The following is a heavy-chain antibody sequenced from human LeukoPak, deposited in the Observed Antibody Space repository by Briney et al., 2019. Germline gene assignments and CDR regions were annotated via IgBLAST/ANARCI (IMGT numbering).Heavy chain of an antibody. D-gene: IGHD3-9*01. CDR3: AGGTGFIIKD. J-gene: IGHJ4*02. V-gene: IGHV3-7*03. Sequence: GGSLRLSCAASGFTFSSYSMNWVRRAPGRGLEWVANIKQDGSEKNYVDSVKGRFTISRDNAKNSLYLQMNNLRVEDTAMYYCAGGTGFIIKDWGQGTLVTVSS. CDR1: GFTFSSYS. CDR2: IKQDGSEK.